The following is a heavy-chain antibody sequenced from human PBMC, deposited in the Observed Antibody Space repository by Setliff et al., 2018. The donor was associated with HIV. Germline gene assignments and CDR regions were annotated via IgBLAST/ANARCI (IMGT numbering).Heavy chain of an antibody. CDR2: INPNNGVT. CDR1: GGTFSSYS. Sequence: ASVKVSCKASGGTFSSYSITWVRQAPGQGLEWMGRINPNNGVTFYGQKFQGRVTMTRDTSIMTAYMELGRLTYDDTAVYYCASFRGTGTTRSLDHFDYWGQGTLVTISS. V-gene: IGHV1-2*06. CDR3: ASFRGTGTTRSLDHFDY. D-gene: IGHD1-1*01. J-gene: IGHJ4*02.